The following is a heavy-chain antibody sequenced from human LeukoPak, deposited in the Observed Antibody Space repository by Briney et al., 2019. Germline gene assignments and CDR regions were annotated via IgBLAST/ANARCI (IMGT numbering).Heavy chain of an antibody. V-gene: IGHV1-2*02. D-gene: IGHD3-10*01. CDR1: GYTFTGYY. J-gene: IGHJ3*02. CDR3: ARGLMYGSSYDAFDI. CDR2: INPNSGGT. Sequence: ASVKVSCKASGYTFTGYYIHWVRQAPGQGLEWMGWINPNSGGTNYAQKFQGRVTMTRDTSISTAYMELSRLRSDDTAVYYCARGLMYGSSYDAFDIWGQGTMVTVSS.